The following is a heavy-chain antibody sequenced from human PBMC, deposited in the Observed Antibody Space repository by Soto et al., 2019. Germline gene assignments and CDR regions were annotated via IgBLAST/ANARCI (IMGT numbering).Heavy chain of an antibody. J-gene: IGHJ5*02. D-gene: IGHD3-9*01. CDR2: IYYSGST. V-gene: IGHV4-39*01. Sequence: SETLSLTCTVSGGSISSSSYCWGWIRQPPGKGLEWIGSIYYSGSTYYNSSLKSRVTISVDTSKNQFSLKLSSVTAADTAVYYCASAYDILTGYYKVSNWFDPWGQGTLVTVPS. CDR1: GGSISSSSYC. CDR3: ASAYDILTGYYKVSNWFDP.